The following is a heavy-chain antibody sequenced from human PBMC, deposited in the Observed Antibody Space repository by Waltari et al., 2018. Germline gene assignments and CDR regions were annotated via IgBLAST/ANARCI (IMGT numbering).Heavy chain of an antibody. CDR3: ARPGYSGYDWRCDP. Sequence: EVQLLQSGGGLVQPGGSLRLSCAASGFTFRRHWMHWVRQVPGKGPVCVSRINTDGHSTTYADAVKVRFTIARDNAKNALDLQMNSLRAEDTAVYYCARPGYSGYDWRCDPGGQGTLVTVSS. J-gene: IGHJ5*02. V-gene: IGHV3-74*01. D-gene: IGHD5-12*01. CDR2: INTDGHST. CDR1: GFTFRRHW.